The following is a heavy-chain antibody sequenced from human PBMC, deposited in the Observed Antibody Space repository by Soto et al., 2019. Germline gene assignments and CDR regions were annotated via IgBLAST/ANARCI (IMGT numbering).Heavy chain of an antibody. D-gene: IGHD6-6*01. CDR1: GFTFSSYG. CDR2: IWYDGSNK. J-gene: IGHJ4*02. Sequence: GGSLRLSCAASGFTFSSYGMHWARQAPGKGLEWVAVIWYDGSNKYYADSVKGRFTISRDNSKNTLYLQMNSLRAEDTAVYYFARDLLEYRRSSTFDYWGQGTLVTVSS. V-gene: IGHV3-33*01. CDR3: ARDLLEYRRSSTFDY.